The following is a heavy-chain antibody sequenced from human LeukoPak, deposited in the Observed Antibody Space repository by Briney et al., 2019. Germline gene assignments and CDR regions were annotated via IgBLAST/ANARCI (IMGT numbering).Heavy chain of an antibody. Sequence: GGSLRLSCAASGFTFSSYWMHWVRQAPGKGLVWVSRINSDGSSTSYADSVKGRFTISRDNAKNTLYLQMNSLRAEDMAVYYCARDPSSGWYWFDPWGQGTLVTVSS. CDR3: ARDPSSGWYWFDP. D-gene: IGHD6-19*01. V-gene: IGHV3-74*01. J-gene: IGHJ5*02. CDR1: GFTFSSYW. CDR2: INSDGSST.